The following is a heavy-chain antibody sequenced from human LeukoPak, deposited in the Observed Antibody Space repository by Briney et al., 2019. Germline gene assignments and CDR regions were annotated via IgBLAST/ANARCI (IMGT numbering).Heavy chain of an antibody. CDR3: ARAGDYYYDSSGYYPQNWFDP. CDR1: GFTFSSYA. CDR2: ISYDGSNK. J-gene: IGHJ5*02. V-gene: IGHV3-30-3*01. Sequence: GGSLRLSCAASGFTFSSYAMHWVRQAPGKGLEWVAVISYDGSNKYYADSVKGRFTIFRDNSKNTLYLQMNSLRAEDTAVYYCARAGDYYYDSSGYYPQNWFDPWGQGTLVTVSS. D-gene: IGHD3-22*01.